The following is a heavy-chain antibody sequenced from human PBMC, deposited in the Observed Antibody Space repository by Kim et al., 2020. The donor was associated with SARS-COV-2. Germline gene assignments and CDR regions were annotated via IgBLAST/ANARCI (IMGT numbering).Heavy chain of an antibody. CDR2: IYYSGST. CDR1: GGSISSYY. V-gene: IGHV4-59*08. CDR3: ARRGVEVRKNWFDP. J-gene: IGHJ5*02. D-gene: IGHD6-25*01. Sequence: SETLSLTCTVSGGSISSYYWSWIRQPPGKGLEWIGYIYYSGSTNYNPSLKSRVTISVDTSKNQFSLKLSSVTAADTAVYYCARRGVEVRKNWFDPWGQGTLVTVP.